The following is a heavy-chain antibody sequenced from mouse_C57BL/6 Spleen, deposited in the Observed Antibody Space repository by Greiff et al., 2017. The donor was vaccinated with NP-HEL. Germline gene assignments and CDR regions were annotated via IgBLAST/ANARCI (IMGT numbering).Heavy chain of an antibody. V-gene: IGHV1-55*01. D-gene: IGHD3-2*02. CDR2: IYPGSGST. CDR3: AREGTAQASLFAY. J-gene: IGHJ3*01. Sequence: VQLQQSGAELVKPGASVKMSCKASGYTFTSYWITWVKQRPGQGLEWIGDIYPGSGSTNYNEKFKSKATLTVDTSSSTAYMKPSSLTSEDSAVYDGAREGTAQASLFAYRGQGTLVTVSA. CDR1: GYTFTSYW.